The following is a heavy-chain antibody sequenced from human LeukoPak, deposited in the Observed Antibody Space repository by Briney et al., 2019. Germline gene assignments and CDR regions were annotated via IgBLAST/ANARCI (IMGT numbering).Heavy chain of an antibody. CDR1: GFTFSDYY. Sequence: GGSLRLSCAASGFTFSDYYMSWIRQAPGKGLEWVSYISSSGSTMYYADSVKGRFTISRDNAKNSLYLQMNSLRAEDTAVYYCAGGRRWLQSLPWGQGTLVTVSS. CDR3: AGGRRWLQSLP. V-gene: IGHV3-11*01. J-gene: IGHJ5*02. D-gene: IGHD5-24*01. CDR2: ISSSGSTM.